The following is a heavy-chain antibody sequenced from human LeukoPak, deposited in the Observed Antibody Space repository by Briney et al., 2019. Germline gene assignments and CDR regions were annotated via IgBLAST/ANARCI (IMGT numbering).Heavy chain of an antibody. V-gene: IGHV2-5*02. J-gene: IGHJ4*02. CDR2: IYWDDDK. CDR3: ALGGSGFGEFLYDY. D-gene: IGHD3-10*01. CDR1: GFSLSTSGVG. Sequence: ESGPTLVKPTQTLTLTCTFSGFSLSTSGVGVGWIRQPPGKALEWLALIYWDDDKRYSPSLKSRLTITKDTSKNQVVLTMTNMDPVDTATYYCALGGSGFGEFLYDYWGQGTQVTVSS.